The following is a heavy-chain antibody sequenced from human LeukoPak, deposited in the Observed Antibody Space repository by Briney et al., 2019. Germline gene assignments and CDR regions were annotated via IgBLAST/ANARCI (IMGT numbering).Heavy chain of an antibody. V-gene: IGHV1-18*01. CDR1: GYTFTSYD. Sequence: ASVKVSCKASGYTFTSYDINWVRQAPGQGLEWMGWISAYNGNTKYAQKLQGRVTMTTDTSTSTAYMELRSLRSDDTAVYYCARDLNLRWAGYTLWGQGTLVTVSS. CDR3: ARDLNLRWAGYTL. CDR2: ISAYNGNT. D-gene: IGHD3/OR15-3a*01. J-gene: IGHJ4*02.